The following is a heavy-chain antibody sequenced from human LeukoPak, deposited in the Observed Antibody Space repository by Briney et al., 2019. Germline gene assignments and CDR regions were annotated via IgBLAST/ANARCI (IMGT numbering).Heavy chain of an antibody. CDR3: ARIQERYCSSTSCLGPWGY. V-gene: IGHV1-2*02. J-gene: IGHJ4*02. CDR2: INPNSGGT. D-gene: IGHD2-2*01. CDR1: GYTFTGYY. Sequence: GASVKVSCKASGYTFTGYYMHWVRQAPGQGLEWMGWINPNSGGTNYAQKFQGRVTMTRDTSISTAYMELSRLRSDDTAVYYRARIQERYCSSTSCLGPWGYWGQGTLVTVSS.